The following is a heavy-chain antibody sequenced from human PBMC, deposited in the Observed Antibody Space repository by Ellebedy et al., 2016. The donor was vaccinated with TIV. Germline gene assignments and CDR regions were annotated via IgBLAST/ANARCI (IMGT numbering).Heavy chain of an antibody. J-gene: IGHJ3*01. V-gene: IGHV1-2*02. CDR1: GYPLTHYY. CDR3: ARDGAKNAFDL. CDR2: INLYRGVT. Sequence: ASVKVSCKAFGYPLTHYYIHWVRQAPGQGLEWMGWINLYRGVTRFPQKFQGRVAMTSDTSISTAYMELSRLISDDTAVYYCARDGAKNAFDLWGQGTLVSVSS. D-gene: IGHD3-10*01.